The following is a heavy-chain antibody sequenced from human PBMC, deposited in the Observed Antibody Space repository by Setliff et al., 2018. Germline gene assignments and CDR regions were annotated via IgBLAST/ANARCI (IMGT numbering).Heavy chain of an antibody. Sequence: SETLSLTCTVSGGSISSGIYYWSWIRQPPGKGLEWIGYIYYSGSTNYNPSLKSRVTISVDTSKNQFSLKLSSVTAADTAVYYCARSGYYDFWSGFLNDAFDIWGQGTMVTVS. J-gene: IGHJ3*02. V-gene: IGHV4-61*01. D-gene: IGHD3-3*01. CDR2: IYYSGST. CDR3: ARSGYYDFWSGFLNDAFDI. CDR1: GGSISSGIYY.